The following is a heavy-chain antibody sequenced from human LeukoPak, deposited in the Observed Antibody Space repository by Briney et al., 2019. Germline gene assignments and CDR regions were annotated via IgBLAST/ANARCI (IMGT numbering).Heavy chain of an antibody. J-gene: IGHJ6*02. CDR1: GGSISSYY. Sequence: SETLSLTCTASGGSISSYYWTWIRQPPGKGLEWIGEINHSGSTNYNPSLKSRVTISVDTSKNQFSLKLSSVTAADTAVYYCARGGVVPAHKRYYYGMDVWGQGTTVTVSS. V-gene: IGHV4-34*01. CDR3: ARGGVVPAHKRYYYGMDV. CDR2: INHSGST. D-gene: IGHD2-2*01.